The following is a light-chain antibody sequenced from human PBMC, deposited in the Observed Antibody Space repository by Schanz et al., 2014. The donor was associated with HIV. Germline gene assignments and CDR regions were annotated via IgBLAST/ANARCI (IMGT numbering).Light chain of an antibody. J-gene: IGLJ3*02. V-gene: IGLV1-44*01. CDR2: SDN. CDR3: QSYDSSVSGWM. Sequence: QSVLAQPPSASGTPGQRVTISCSGSSSNIGDNPVNWYQQVPGTAPKLLIYSDNQRPSEVTDRFSGSKSGTSASLAISGLQAEDEADYYCQSYDSSVSGWMFGGGTKLTVL. CDR1: SSNIGDNP.